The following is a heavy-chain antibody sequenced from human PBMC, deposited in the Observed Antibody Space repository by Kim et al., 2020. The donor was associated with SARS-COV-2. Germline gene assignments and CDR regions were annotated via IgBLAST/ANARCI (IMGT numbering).Heavy chain of an antibody. Sequence: SETLSLTCTVSGGSISSSSYYWGWIRQPPGKGLEWIGSIYYSGSTYYNPSLKSRVTISVDTSKNQLSLKLSSVTAADTAVYYCARHSGYRYFDHYYGMDVWGQGTTVTVSS. CDR2: IYYSGST. V-gene: IGHV4-39*01. D-gene: IGHD3-9*01. CDR3: ARHSGYRYFDHYYGMDV. CDR1: GGSISSSSYY. J-gene: IGHJ6*02.